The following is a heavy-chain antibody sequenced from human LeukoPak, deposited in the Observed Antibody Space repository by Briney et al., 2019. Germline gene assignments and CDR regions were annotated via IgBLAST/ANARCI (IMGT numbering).Heavy chain of an antibody. CDR2: VSSDGSNK. D-gene: IGHD3-10*01. CDR1: GFAFSTYD. J-gene: IGHJ4*02. CDR3: ASDWRMVRGLIEGVIEY. Sequence: GGSLRLSCAASGFAFSTYDMHWVRQAPGKGLEWVADVSSDGSNKYYGDSVKGRFTISRDNSKTTLYLQMNSLRAEDTAVYYCASDWRMVRGLIEGVIEYWGQGTLATVSS. V-gene: IGHV3-30-3*01.